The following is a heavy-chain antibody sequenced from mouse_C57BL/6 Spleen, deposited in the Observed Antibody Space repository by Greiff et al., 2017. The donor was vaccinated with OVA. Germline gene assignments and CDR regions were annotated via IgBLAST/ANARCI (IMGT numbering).Heavy chain of an antibody. J-gene: IGHJ4*01. Sequence: VQLQQSGAELVKPGASVKMSCKASGYTFTSYWITWVKQRPGQGLEWIGDIYPGSGSTNYNEKFKSKATLTVDPSSSTAYMQLSSLTSEDSAVYCSAREGSYGKDAMDYWGQGTSVTVSS. CDR3: AREGSYGKDAMDY. D-gene: IGHD2-1*01. V-gene: IGHV1-55*01. CDR2: IYPGSGST. CDR1: GYTFTSYW.